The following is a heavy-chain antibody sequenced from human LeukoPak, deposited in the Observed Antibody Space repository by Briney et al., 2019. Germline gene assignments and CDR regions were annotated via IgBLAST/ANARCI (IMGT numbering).Heavy chain of an antibody. D-gene: IGHD3-9*01. CDR3: ARGKCGRYFDWCPVDY. CDR2: INPNSGGT. CDR1: GYTFISYL. V-gene: IGHV1-2*02. Sequence: ASVKVSCKTSGYTFISYLMNWVRQAPGQGLEWMGWINPNSGGTNYAQKFQGRVTMTRDTSISTAYMELSRLRSDDTAVYYCARGKCGRYFDWCPVDYWGQGTLVTVSS. J-gene: IGHJ4*02.